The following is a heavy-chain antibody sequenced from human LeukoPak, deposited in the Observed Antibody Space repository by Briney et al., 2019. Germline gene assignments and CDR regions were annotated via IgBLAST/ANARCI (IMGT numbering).Heavy chain of an antibody. J-gene: IGHJ4*02. V-gene: IGHV1-18*01. Sequence: ASVKASCKASGYTFTSNGITWVRQAPGQGLEWMGWISTYNGNTNYEKKLQGRVTMTTDTSTGTAYMELRSLRSDDTAVYYCARAQVHYQYNFGTGTYYLDYWGQGTLVTVSS. CDR1: GYTFTSNG. D-gene: IGHD3-10*01. CDR2: ISTYNGNT. CDR3: ARAQVHYQYNFGTGTYYLDY.